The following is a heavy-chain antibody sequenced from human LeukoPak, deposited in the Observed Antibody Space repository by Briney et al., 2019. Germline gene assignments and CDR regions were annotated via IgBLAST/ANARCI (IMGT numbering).Heavy chain of an antibody. J-gene: IGHJ4*02. CDR2: MNLKSGYT. V-gene: IGHV1-8*03. D-gene: IGHD1-26*01. Sequence: GASATVSCKACGYSFTTYDINWVRQAAGQGLEWMGWMNLKSGYTDYAQMFQGRGTIIRDTSTSTVYMELSSLRSEDTAVYYCARVAGSIDYWGQGTLVTVSS. CDR3: ARVAGSIDY. CDR1: GYSFTTYD.